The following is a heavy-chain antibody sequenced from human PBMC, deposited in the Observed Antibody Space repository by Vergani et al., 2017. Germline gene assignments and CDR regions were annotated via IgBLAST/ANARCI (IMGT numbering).Heavy chain of an antibody. CDR3: ARSDYDSQPDD. Sequence: EVQLVQSGPEVKKSGASLKISCKGSGYRFNNFWIAWVRQMPGKGLEWMGIIYPGDSDTRYSPSFQGQVTISADKSSSTAYLQWSSLKASDTAMYYCARSDYDSQPDDWGQGTLVTVSS. V-gene: IGHV5-51*03. D-gene: IGHD3-22*01. CDR1: GYRFNNFW. J-gene: IGHJ4*02. CDR2: IYPGDSDT.